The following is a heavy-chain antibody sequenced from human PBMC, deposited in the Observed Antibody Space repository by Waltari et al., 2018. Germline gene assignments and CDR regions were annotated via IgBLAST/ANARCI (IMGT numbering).Heavy chain of an antibody. D-gene: IGHD3-22*01. CDR2: IYSGGST. CDR3: ARGDYEGAYGMDV. V-gene: IGHV3-53*01. CDR1: GFTVSSNY. J-gene: IGHJ6*02. Sequence: EVQLVESGGGLIQPGGSLRLSCAASGFTVSSNYMSWVRQAPGKGLEWVSVIYSGGSTYYADSVKGRFTISRDNSKNTLYLQMNSLRAEDTAVYYCARGDYEGAYGMDVWGQGTTVTVSS.